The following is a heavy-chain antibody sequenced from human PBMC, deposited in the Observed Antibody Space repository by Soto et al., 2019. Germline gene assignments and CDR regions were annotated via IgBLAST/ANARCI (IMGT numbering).Heavy chain of an antibody. V-gene: IGHV5-10-1*01. CDR2: IDPSDSYT. CDR3: ARGYITGTVPFDY. Sequence: ESLTISCKGSGYSFTSYWISLVRQMPGKGLEWMGRIDPSDSYTNYSPSFQGHVTISADKSISTAYLQWSSLKASDTAMYYCARGYITGTVPFDYWGQGTLVTVSS. J-gene: IGHJ4*02. D-gene: IGHD1-7*01. CDR1: GYSFTSYW.